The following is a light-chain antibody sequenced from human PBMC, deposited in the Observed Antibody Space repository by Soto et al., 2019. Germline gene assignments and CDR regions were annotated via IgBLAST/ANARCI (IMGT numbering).Light chain of an antibody. CDR3: QQYDDWPIT. CDR2: DAS. Sequence: EVVMTQFPATLSVSPGGRATLSCRASQSLSTNLAWYQQRPGQAPRLLIHDASARATGIPGRFSGSGSGTEFTLTISSLQSEDFAVYYCQQYDDWPITFGQGTRLE. J-gene: IGKJ5*01. CDR1: QSLSTN. V-gene: IGKV3-15*01.